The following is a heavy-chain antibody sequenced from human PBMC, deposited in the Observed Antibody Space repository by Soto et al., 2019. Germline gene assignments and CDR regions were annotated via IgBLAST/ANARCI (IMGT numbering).Heavy chain of an antibody. Sequence: EVPLVESGGALVKPGESLTLSCAASGFTFNSAWMTWVRQAPGKGLEWVGRIKSKTDGGTIDYAAPVKGRFTISRDDSKNTLYLQMNSLKAEYTAVYYCTTWRREKSCTSVSCYGDGAYWGQGTLVTVSS. D-gene: IGHD2-2*01. J-gene: IGHJ4*02. CDR1: GFTFNSAW. CDR3: TTWRREKSCTSVSCYGDGAY. CDR2: IKSKTDGGTI. V-gene: IGHV3-15*02.